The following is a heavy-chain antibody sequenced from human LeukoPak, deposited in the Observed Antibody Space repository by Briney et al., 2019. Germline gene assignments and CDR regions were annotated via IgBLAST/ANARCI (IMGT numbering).Heavy chain of an antibody. Sequence: ASVKVSCKASGYTFTGYYMHWVRQAPGQGLEWMGWINPNSGGTNYAQKFQGWVTMTRDTSISTAYMELSRLRSDDTAVYYCATATVTTLVVDYFDYWGQGTLVTVSS. CDR3: ATATVTTLVVDYFDY. J-gene: IGHJ4*02. D-gene: IGHD4-17*01. V-gene: IGHV1-2*04. CDR2: INPNSGGT. CDR1: GYTFTGYY.